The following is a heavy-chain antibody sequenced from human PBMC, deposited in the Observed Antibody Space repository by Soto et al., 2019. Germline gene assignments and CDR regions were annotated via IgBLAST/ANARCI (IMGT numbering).Heavy chain of an antibody. CDR1: GGSVNSANYY. Sequence: LSLTCSVSGGSVNSANYYWSWMRQPPGKGLEWIGFIYYNGNTKYNPSLKSRVTISLDTSKNQFSLNLTSVTAADAAVYYCSRDNSGYFPTYWGQGTLVTVSS. D-gene: IGHD3-22*01. CDR2: IYYNGNT. CDR3: SRDNSGYFPTY. V-gene: IGHV4-61*01. J-gene: IGHJ4*02.